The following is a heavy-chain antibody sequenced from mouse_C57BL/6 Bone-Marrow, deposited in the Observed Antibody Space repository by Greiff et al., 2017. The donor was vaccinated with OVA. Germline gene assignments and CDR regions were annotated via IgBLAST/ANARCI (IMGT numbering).Heavy chain of an antibody. D-gene: IGHD4-1*01. CDR3: ARTGTRYFDV. CDR2: INYDGSST. V-gene: IGHV5-16*01. CDR1: GFTFSDYY. Sequence: EVQVVESEGGLVQPGSSMKLSCTASGFTFSDYYMAWVRQVPEKGLEWVANINYDGSSTYYLDSLKSRFIISRDNAKNILYLQMSSLKSEDTATYYCARTGTRYFDVWGTGTTVTVSS. J-gene: IGHJ1*03.